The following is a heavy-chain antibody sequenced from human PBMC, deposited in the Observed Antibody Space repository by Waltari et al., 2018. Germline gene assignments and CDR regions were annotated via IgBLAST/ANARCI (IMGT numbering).Heavy chain of an antibody. CDR1: GVTFSSSA. Sequence: EVQLLESGGGLVQPGGSLRLSCAASGVTFSSSAMHWVRQAPGKGLEWVSAISGSGGSTYYADSVKGRFTISRDNSKNTLYLQMNSLRAEDTAVYYCAKDYYYGSGSSDYWGQGTLVTVSS. V-gene: IGHV3-23*01. D-gene: IGHD3-10*01. CDR2: ISGSGGST. CDR3: AKDYYYGSGSSDY. J-gene: IGHJ4*02.